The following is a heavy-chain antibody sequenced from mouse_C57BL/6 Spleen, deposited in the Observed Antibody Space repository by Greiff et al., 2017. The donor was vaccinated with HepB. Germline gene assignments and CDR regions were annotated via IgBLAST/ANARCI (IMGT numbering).Heavy chain of an antibody. J-gene: IGHJ2*01. D-gene: IGHD2-2*01. CDR3: ARFGYGYHYFDY. CDR1: GYTFTSYW. Sequence: QVQLQQPGAELVKPGASVKMSCKASGYTFTSYWITWVKQRPGQGLEWIGDIYPGSGSTNYNEKFKSKATLTVDTSSSTAYMQLSSLTSEDSAVYYCARFGYGYHYFDYWGQGTTLTVSS. CDR2: IYPGSGST. V-gene: IGHV1-55*01.